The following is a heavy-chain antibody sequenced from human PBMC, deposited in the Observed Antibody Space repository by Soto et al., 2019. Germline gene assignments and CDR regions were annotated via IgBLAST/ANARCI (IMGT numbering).Heavy chain of an antibody. D-gene: IGHD6-19*01. CDR1: GFRFSNYN. CDR3: ARGSRESSGWPLFDY. CDR2: ISSSSSTI. Sequence: PGGSLRLSCVASGFRFSNYNMNWVRQAPGKGLEWVSYISSSSSTIYYADSVKGLFTISRDDAKNSLYLQMNSLRAEDTAVYYCARGSRESSGWPLFDYWGQGTLVTVSS. J-gene: IGHJ4*02. V-gene: IGHV3-48*01.